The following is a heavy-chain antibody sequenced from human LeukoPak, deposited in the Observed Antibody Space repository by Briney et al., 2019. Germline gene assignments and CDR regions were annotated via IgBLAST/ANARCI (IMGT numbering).Heavy chain of an antibody. CDR3: ARRGSSGTACYMHV. D-gene: IGHD6-6*01. Sequence: SETQSLPCMVSVDSIVCYHGSRIRQPPGKGLEWIGDIYYNGNTNDNPSLKSRVTMSVDTSKNQFSLKWSSVTAADTAVYYYARRGSSGTACYMHVWGKGTTVTVSS. V-gene: IGHV4-59*08. CDR2: IYYNGNT. CDR1: VDSIVCYH. J-gene: IGHJ6*03.